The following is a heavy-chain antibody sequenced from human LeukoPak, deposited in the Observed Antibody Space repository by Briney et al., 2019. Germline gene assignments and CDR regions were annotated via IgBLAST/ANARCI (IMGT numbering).Heavy chain of an antibody. CDR3: AKAGDIVGATGFDY. Sequence: HPGGSLRLSCAASGFTFSSYAMHWVRQAPGKGLEWVAVISYDGSNKYYADSVKGRFTISRDNSKNTLYLQMNSLRAEDTAVYYCAKAGDIVGATGFDYWGQGTLVTVSS. CDR1: GFTFSSYA. D-gene: IGHD1-26*01. CDR2: ISYDGSNK. V-gene: IGHV3-30-3*01. J-gene: IGHJ4*02.